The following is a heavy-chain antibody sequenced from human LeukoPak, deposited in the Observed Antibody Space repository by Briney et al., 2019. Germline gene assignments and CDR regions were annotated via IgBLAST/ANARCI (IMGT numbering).Heavy chain of an antibody. J-gene: IGHJ4*02. CDR2: IYYSGST. CDR3: ARVGDGYNYPY. CDR1: GGSISSSSYY. D-gene: IGHD5-24*01. Sequence: SETLSLTCTVSGGSISSSSYYWGWIRQPPGKGLEWIGSIYYSGSTYYNPSLKSRVTISVDTSKNQFSLKLSSVTAADTAVYYCARVGDGYNYPYWGQGTLVTVSS. V-gene: IGHV4-39*07.